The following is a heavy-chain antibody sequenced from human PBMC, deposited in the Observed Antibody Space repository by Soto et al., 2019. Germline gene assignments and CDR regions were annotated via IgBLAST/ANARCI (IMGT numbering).Heavy chain of an antibody. CDR2: INQDESEK. J-gene: IGHJ4*02. D-gene: IGHD2-8*02. CDR1: GFTFSNYW. CDR3: ARATTVMVVPGLKVFWDY. V-gene: IGHV3-7*01. Sequence: PGGSLRLSCAASGFTFSNYWMSWVRQAPGTGLEWVANINQDESEKYYVDYVKGRFTISRDNAKNSLYLEMDSLRAEDTAVYYCARATTVMVVPGLKVFWDYWGQGALVTVSS.